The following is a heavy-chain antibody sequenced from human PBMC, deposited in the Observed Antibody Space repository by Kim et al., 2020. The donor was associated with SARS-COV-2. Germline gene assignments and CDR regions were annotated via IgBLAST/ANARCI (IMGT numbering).Heavy chain of an antibody. CDR1: GFTFSSYG. J-gene: IGHJ4*02. CDR3: ARDEEVGVEAPYY. V-gene: IGHV3-33*01. CDR2: IWYDGSNK. D-gene: IGHD1-26*01. Sequence: GGSLRLSCAASGFTFSSYGMHWVRQAPGKGLEWVAVIWYDGSNKYYADSVKGRFTISRDNSKNTLYLQMNSLRAEDTAVYYCARDEEVGVEAPYYWGQGTLVTVSS.